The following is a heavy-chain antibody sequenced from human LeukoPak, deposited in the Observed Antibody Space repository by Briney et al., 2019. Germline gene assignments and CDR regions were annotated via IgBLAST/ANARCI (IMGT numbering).Heavy chain of an antibody. J-gene: IGHJ4*02. V-gene: IGHV3-23*01. D-gene: IGHD2-21*01. CDR2: ISGSGGST. CDR1: GFTFSSYA. CDR3: AKAPVTTCSGAYCYPFDY. Sequence: GGSLRLSCAASGFTFSSYAMSWVRQAPGKGLEWVSAISGSGGSTYFPDSVKGRFTISRDSSKNTLYLQMNRLRAEDAAVYYCAKAPVTTCSGAYCYPFDYWGQGTLVTVSS.